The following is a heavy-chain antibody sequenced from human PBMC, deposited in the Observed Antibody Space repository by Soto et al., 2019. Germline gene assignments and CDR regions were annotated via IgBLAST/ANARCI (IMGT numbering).Heavy chain of an antibody. CDR2: MNPNSGNT. V-gene: IGHV1-8*01. D-gene: IGHD3-3*01. J-gene: IGHJ6*03. CDR1: GYTFTSYD. CDR3: ARGIFHDFWSGYYLLGYYYYYMDV. Sequence: GASVKVSCKASGYTFTSYDINWVRQATGQGLEWMGWMNPNSGNTGYAQKLQGRVTMTRNTSISTAYMELSSLRSEDTAVYYCARGIFHDFWSGYYLLGYYYYYMDVWAKGPRSPSP.